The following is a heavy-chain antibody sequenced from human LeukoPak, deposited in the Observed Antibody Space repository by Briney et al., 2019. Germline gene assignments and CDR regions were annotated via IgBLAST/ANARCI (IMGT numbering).Heavy chain of an antibody. CDR3: AKVTYGSGTYGAFDP. D-gene: IGHD3-10*01. Sequence: GGSLRLSCAASGFTVSSNYMSWVRQAPGKGLEWVSAISGSGGSTYYADSVKGRFTISRDNSKNTLYLQMNSLRAEDTAVYYCAKVTYGSGTYGAFDPWGQGTLVTVSS. CDR2: ISGSGGST. CDR1: GFTVSSNY. V-gene: IGHV3-23*01. J-gene: IGHJ5*02.